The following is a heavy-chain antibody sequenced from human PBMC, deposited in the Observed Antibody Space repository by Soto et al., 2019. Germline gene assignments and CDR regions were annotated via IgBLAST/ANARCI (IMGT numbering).Heavy chain of an antibody. CDR3: AKDVAVASPQAGYYYYGMDV. D-gene: IGHD6-19*01. CDR2: ISYDGSNK. Sequence: GGSLRLSCAASGFTFSSYGMHWVRQAPGKGLEWVAVISYDGSNKYYADSVKGRFTISRDNSKNTLYLQMNSLRAEDTAVYYCAKDVAVASPQAGYYYYGMDVWGQGTTVTVSS. V-gene: IGHV3-30*18. J-gene: IGHJ6*02. CDR1: GFTFSSYG.